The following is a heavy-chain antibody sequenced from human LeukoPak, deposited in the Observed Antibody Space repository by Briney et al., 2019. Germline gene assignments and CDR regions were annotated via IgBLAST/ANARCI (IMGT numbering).Heavy chain of an antibody. J-gene: IGHJ4*02. D-gene: IGHD6-19*01. Sequence: GGSLRLSCAASGFTFSSYAMSWVRQAPGKGLEWVSAISGSGGSTYYADSVKGRFTISRDNSKNTLYLQMNSLRAEDTAVYYCAKDSESSGWYRTESYWGQGTLVTVSS. CDR3: AKDSESSGWYRTESY. CDR1: GFTFSSYA. CDR2: ISGSGGST. V-gene: IGHV3-23*01.